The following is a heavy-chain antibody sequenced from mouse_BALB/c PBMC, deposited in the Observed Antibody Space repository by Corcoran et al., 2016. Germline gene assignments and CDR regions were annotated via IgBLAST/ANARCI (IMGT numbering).Heavy chain of an antibody. D-gene: IGHD2-14*01. CDR3: ARSHYRYDAFDY. CDR1: GYSFTGYY. Sequence: LVKTGASVKISCKASGYSFTGYYMHWVKQSHGKSLEWIGYISCYNGATSYNQKFKGKATFTVDTSSSTAYMQFNSLTSEDSAVYYCARSHYRYDAFDYWGQGTTLTVSS. J-gene: IGHJ2*01. CDR2: ISCYNGAT. V-gene: IGHV1S34*01.